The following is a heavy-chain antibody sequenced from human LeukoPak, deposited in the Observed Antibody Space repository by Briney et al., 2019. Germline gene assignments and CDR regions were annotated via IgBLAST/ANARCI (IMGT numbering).Heavy chain of an antibody. CDR2: TYYRSKWYN. J-gene: IGHJ6*02. CDR1: GDRVSSNSAA. V-gene: IGHV6-1*01. CDR3: AREEVVEPATHYFGMDV. D-gene: IGHD2-15*01. Sequence: SQTLSLTCAIPGDRVSSNSAAWNWIRQSPSRGLEWLGRTYYRSKWYNDYAGSVKSRIIINADTSKNQFSLQLNSVTPEDTAVYYCAREEVVEPATHYFGMDVWGQGTTVTVSS.